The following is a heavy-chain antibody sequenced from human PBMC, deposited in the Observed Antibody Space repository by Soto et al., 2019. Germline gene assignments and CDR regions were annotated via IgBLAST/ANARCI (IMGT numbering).Heavy chain of an antibody. CDR1: GYTFTSFY. Sequence: QVQLVQSGAEVKKPGASVTVSCKASGYTFTSFYIHWVRQAPGQGLEWMGIVNPSGGSTTYAQKFQGRVTMTRDTSTSTLYMELSGLGSEDTAVYYCGRESIPRSPPKNWGQGTRVTVSS. V-gene: IGHV1-46*03. J-gene: IGHJ4*02. CDR2: VNPSGGST. D-gene: IGHD2-21*01. CDR3: GRESIPRSPPKN.